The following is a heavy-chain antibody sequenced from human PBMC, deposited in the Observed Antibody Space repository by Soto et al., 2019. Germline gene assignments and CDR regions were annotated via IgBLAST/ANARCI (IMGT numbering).Heavy chain of an antibody. J-gene: IGHJ4*02. D-gene: IGHD5-12*01. CDR3: ASCRDIYGAFCAHFDY. V-gene: IGHV4-38-2*02. CDR2: IYHGGTT. Sequence: KLPETLSLTCTVSGYSISSGSYWAWIRQPPGKGPEWIASIYHGGTTFYNPSLKSRITISVDTSNNQFSLQLNSVTPEDTAVYYCASCRDIYGAFCAHFDYWGLGILVTVSS. CDR1: GYSISSGSY.